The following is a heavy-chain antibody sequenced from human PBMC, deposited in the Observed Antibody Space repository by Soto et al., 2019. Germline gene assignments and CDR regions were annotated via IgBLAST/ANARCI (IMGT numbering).Heavy chain of an antibody. J-gene: IGHJ4*02. Sequence: ASVKVSCKASGYTFTGYAIHWVRQAPGQRLEWMGWINGGNGDTKYSQKFQGRVTITRDTSASTAYMELTSLGSEDTALYHCARGYCSSTSCQYYFDYWGQGTPVTVSS. CDR1: GYTFTGYA. V-gene: IGHV1-3*01. CDR3: ARGYCSSTSCQYYFDY. D-gene: IGHD2-2*01. CDR2: INGGNGDT.